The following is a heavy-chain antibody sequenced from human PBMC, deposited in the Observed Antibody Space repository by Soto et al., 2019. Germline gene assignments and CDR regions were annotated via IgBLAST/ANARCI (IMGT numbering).Heavy chain of an antibody. CDR3: ARSVGGYAIYH. Sequence: QMQLQESGPGLVKPSETLSLTCAVSSASIITEQRWTWVRQPPGKGLEWIGEIHHSGSTNNNPSLRSRVTMSVDKSKNQFSLNLNSVTAADTALYYCARSVGGYAIYHWGQGTLVIVSS. CDR1: SASIITEQR. V-gene: IGHV4-4*02. D-gene: IGHD3-3*01. CDR2: IHHSGST. J-gene: IGHJ1*01.